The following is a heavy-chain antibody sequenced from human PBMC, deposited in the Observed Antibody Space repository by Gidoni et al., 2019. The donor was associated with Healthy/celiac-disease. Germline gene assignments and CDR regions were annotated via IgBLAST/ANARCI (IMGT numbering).Heavy chain of an antibody. J-gene: IGHJ5*02. CDR2: IYYSGST. CDR3: ARGYYYGSGDNWFDP. D-gene: IGHD3-10*01. V-gene: IGHV4-59*09. Sequence: IYYSGSTNYNPSLKSRVTISVDTSKNQFSLKLSSVTAADTAVYYCARGYYYGSGDNWFDPWGQGTLVTVSS.